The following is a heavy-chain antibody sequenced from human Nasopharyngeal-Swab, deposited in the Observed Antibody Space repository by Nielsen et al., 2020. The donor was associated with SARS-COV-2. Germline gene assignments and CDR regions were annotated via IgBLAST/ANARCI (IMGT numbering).Heavy chain of an antibody. Sequence: GESLKISCAASGFSFSTHAMTWIRQAPGKGLEWVSSLGVGGGPTYYADSVKGRFTISRDRSKNTLYLQMNSLTVEDTAVYYCTKNTPMVDTYSYYMDVWGEGATVTVSS. CDR1: GFSFSTHA. D-gene: IGHD3-10*01. CDR3: TKNTPMVDTYSYYMDV. J-gene: IGHJ6*03. CDR2: LGVGGGPT. V-gene: IGHV3-23*01.